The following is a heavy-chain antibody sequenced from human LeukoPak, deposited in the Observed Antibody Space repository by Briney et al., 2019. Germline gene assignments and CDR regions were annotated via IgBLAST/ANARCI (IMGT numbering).Heavy chain of an antibody. D-gene: IGHD3-22*01. CDR1: GYTFTSYD. Sequence: ASVKVSCKASGYTFTSYDINWVRQATGQGLEWMGWMNPNSGNTGYAQKFQGRVTITRNTSISTAYMELSSLRSEDTAVYYCAREISSGYPHDAFGIWGQGTMVTVSS. J-gene: IGHJ3*02. V-gene: IGHV1-8*03. CDR2: MNPNSGNT. CDR3: AREISSGYPHDAFGI.